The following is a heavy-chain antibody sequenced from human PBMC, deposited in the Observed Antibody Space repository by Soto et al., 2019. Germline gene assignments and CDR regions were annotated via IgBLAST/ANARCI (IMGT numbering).Heavy chain of an antibody. Sequence: SSETLSLTCTVLGDSISSGGYYWSWIRQHPGKGLEWIGYISYSGSTYYNPSLKSRVTISVDTSKNQFSLKLSSVTAADTAVYYCTNWFDPWGQGTLVTVSS. CDR1: GDSISSGGYY. J-gene: IGHJ5*02. CDR3: TNWFDP. CDR2: ISYSGST. V-gene: IGHV4-31*03.